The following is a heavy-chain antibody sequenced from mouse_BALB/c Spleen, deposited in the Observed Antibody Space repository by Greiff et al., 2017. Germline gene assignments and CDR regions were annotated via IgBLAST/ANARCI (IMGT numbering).Heavy chain of an antibody. J-gene: IGHJ1*01. Sequence: EVKLVESGGDLVKPGGSLKLSCAASGFTFSSYGMSWVRQTPDKRLEWVATISSGGSYTYYPDSVKGRFTISRDNAKNTLYLQMSSLKSEDTAMYYCARQRLYDYGWYFDVWGAGTTVTVSS. D-gene: IGHD2-4*01. CDR1: GFTFSSYG. CDR2: ISSGGSYT. CDR3: ARQRLYDYGWYFDV. V-gene: IGHV5-6*01.